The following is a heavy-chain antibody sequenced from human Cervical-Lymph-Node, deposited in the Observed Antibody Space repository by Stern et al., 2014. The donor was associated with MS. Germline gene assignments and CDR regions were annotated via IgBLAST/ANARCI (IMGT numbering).Heavy chain of an antibody. CDR3: ARAAYSTSSYNY. V-gene: IGHV1-69*01. CDR1: GGSFTNNV. Sequence: VQLVQSGAEVKKPGSSVKVSCTASGGSFTNNVVSWVRQAPGQGLEWMGGTIPIFGKAIYAKKFQGRVTITADESMRATYMERSSLRSEDTAVYYCARAAYSTSSYNYWGQGTVVTVSA. CDR2: TIPIFGKA. D-gene: IGHD2/OR15-2a*01. J-gene: IGHJ4*02.